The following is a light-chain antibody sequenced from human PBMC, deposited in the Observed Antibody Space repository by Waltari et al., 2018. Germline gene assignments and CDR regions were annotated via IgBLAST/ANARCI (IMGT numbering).Light chain of an antibody. CDR1: QSVSNK. V-gene: IGKV3-15*01. CDR2: HAS. Sequence: DIVMTQSPGPLSVSPGERATLSCRGSQSVSNKVAWFQQKPGQAPRLLIYHASARATGVPARFSGSASGTEFTLTISSLQSEDFGVYYCQQYNNWPFTFGPGTKMAIK. CDR3: QQYNNWPFT. J-gene: IGKJ3*01.